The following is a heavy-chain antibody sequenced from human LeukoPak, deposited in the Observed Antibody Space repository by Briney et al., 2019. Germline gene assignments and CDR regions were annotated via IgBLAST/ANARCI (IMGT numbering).Heavy chain of an antibody. Sequence: GGSLRLSCAASGFTFSNYWMHWVRQVPGRGLVWVSRINVDGSVKSYADSVKGRFTISRDNAKNTVSLQMNSLRAEDTAVYYCVRDLILVDTPGDDFDYWGQGALVTVSS. J-gene: IGHJ4*02. CDR2: INVDGSVK. V-gene: IGHV3-74*01. CDR1: GFTFSNYW. CDR3: VRDLILVDTPGDDFDY. D-gene: IGHD4-23*01.